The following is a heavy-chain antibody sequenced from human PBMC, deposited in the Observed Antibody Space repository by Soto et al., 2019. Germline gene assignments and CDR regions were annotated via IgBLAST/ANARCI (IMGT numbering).Heavy chain of an antibody. V-gene: IGHV4-39*02. CDR3: ARDAGYSSSWYTFHFDY. CDR1: GGSISSISYY. D-gene: IGHD6-13*01. Sequence: QLQLQESGPGLVKPSETLSLTCTVSGGSISSISYYWGWIRQPPGKGLEWIGSIYYSGSTYYNPSLKSRVTISVDTSKNQFSLKLSSVTAADTAVYYCARDAGYSSSWYTFHFDYWGQGTLVTVSS. CDR2: IYYSGST. J-gene: IGHJ4*02.